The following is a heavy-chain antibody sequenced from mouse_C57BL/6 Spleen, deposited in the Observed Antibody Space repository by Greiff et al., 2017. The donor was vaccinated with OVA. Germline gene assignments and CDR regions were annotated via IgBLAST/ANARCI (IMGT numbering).Heavy chain of an antibody. CDR1: GYTFTSYW. CDR2: IYPGSGST. CDR3: ALDSSGFDY. V-gene: IGHV1-55*01. D-gene: IGHD3-2*02. J-gene: IGHJ2*01. Sequence: QVQLQQSGAELVKPGASVKMSCKASGYTFTSYWITWVKQRPGQGLEWIGDIYPGSGSTTYNEKFKSKATLTVDTSSSTAYMQLSSLTSEDSAVYYCALDSSGFDYWGQGTTLTVSS.